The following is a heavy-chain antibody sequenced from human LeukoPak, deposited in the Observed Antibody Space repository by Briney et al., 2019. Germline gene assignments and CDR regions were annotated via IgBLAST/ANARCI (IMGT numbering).Heavy chain of an antibody. CDR2: INWNGGST. Sequence: GGSPRLSCAASGFTFDDYGMSWVRQAPGKGLEWVSGINWNGGSTGYADSVKGRFTISRDNAKNSLYLQMNSLRAEDTALYHCARRRSTYSSGWYEGYYFDYWGQGTLVTVSS. J-gene: IGHJ4*02. D-gene: IGHD6-19*01. V-gene: IGHV3-20*01. CDR1: GFTFDDYG. CDR3: ARRRSTYSSGWYEGYYFDY.